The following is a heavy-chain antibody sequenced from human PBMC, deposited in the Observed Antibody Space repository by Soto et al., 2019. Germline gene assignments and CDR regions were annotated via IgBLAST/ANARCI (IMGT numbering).Heavy chain of an antibody. Sequence: QVQLQESGPGLVKPSQTLSLTCTVSGGSISSGDYYWSWIRQPPGKGLEWIGYIYYSGSTDYNPSLKSRVTISVDTSKNQFSLKLSSVTAADTAVYYCAREGHGGNSDYYYGMDVWGQGTTVTVSS. D-gene: IGHD2-21*02. J-gene: IGHJ6*02. CDR2: IYYSGST. V-gene: IGHV4-30-4*01. CDR1: GGSISSGDYY. CDR3: AREGHGGNSDYYYGMDV.